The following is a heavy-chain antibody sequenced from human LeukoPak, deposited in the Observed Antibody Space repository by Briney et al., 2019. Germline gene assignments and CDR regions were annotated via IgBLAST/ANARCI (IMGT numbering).Heavy chain of an antibody. D-gene: IGHD3-16*01. V-gene: IGHV3-30*18. CDR2: ISHDGIRQ. Sequence: PGRSLRLSCVASGFTLSSYGMHWVRQAPGKGLEWVAVISHDGIRQDYADSVKGRSTISRDKFKNTVYLQTNSLTAEDTAVYYCAKPGGGYFDSWGQGTLVTVSS. CDR3: AKPGGGYFDS. CDR1: GFTLSSYG. J-gene: IGHJ4*02.